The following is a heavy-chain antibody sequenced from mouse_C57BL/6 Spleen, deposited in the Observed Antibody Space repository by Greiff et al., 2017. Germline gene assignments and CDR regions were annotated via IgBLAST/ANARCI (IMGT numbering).Heavy chain of an antibody. CDR3: AREGGRGYLDY. D-gene: IGHD3-3*01. V-gene: IGHV5-4*01. J-gene: IGHJ2*01. Sequence: EVQLQQSGGGLVKPGGSLKLSCAASGFTFSSYAMSWGRQTPEKRLGWGATISDGGSYTYYPDNVKGRFTISRDHAKNNLYLQMRHLKSEDTAMYYGAREGGRGYLDYGGQGTTLAGSS. CDR1: GFTFSSYA. CDR2: ISDGGSYT.